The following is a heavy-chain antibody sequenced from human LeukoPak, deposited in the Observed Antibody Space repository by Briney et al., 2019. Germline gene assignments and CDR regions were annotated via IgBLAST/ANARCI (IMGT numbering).Heavy chain of an antibody. CDR3: ASRPGVPAGPLDY. Sequence: RASVKVSCKASGYTFTDYYMDWVRQAPGQGLEWMGWINPNNGGTNYAQEFQGRVTMTRDTSISTAYMEVSRLTSDDTAVYYCASRPGVPAGPLDYWGQGTLVTVSS. CDR2: INPNNGGT. D-gene: IGHD2-2*01. CDR1: GYTFTDYY. J-gene: IGHJ4*02. V-gene: IGHV1-2*02.